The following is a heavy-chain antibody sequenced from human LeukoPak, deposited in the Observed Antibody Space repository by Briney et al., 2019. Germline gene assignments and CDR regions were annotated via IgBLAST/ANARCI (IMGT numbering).Heavy chain of an antibody. D-gene: IGHD4-17*01. CDR3: ARDGYGDYATFDY. J-gene: IGHJ4*02. CDR2: INQDGSEK. CDR1: GFTFSSYW. V-gene: IGHV3-7*01. Sequence: GGSLRLSCAASGFTFSSYWMNWVRQAPGKGLEWVASINQDGSEKYYLDSVKGRFTISRDNAKNSLYLQMNSLRDEDTAVYSCARDGYGDYATFDYWGQGTLVTVSS.